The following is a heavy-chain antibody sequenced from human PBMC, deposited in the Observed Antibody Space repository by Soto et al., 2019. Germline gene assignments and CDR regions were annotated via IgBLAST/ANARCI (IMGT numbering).Heavy chain of an antibody. CDR1: GFTFSTYA. J-gene: IGHJ4*02. CDR2: IGGSGGTT. Sequence: EVQLLESGGGLVQPGGSLRLSCAASGFTFSTYAISWVRQAPGKGLEWVSAIGGSGGTTYYADSVKGRFTISRDNSKNTVYLQMNSLRAEDTAVYYCAKDSEACQLLYYFDYWGQGTLVTVSS. D-gene: IGHD2-2*01. CDR3: AKDSEACQLLYYFDY. V-gene: IGHV3-23*01.